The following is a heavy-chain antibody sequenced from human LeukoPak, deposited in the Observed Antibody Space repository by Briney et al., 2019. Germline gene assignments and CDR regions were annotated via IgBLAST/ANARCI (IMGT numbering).Heavy chain of an antibody. CDR1: GFTFSSCS. V-gene: IGHV3-21*01. D-gene: IGHD2-2*01. Sequence: GGSLRLSCAASGFTFSSCSMNWVRQAPGKGLEWVSSISSSSSYIYYADSVKGRFTISRDNAKNSLYLQMNSLRAEDTAVYYCAKAQDIVVVPAAMDYWGQGTLVTVSS. CDR2: ISSSSSYI. CDR3: AKAQDIVVVPAAMDY. J-gene: IGHJ4*02.